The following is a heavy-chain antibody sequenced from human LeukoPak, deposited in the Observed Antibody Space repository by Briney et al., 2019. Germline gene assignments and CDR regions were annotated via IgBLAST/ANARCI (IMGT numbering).Heavy chain of an antibody. CDR1: GYTFTVYF. Sequence: ASVKVSCKASGYTFTVYFMHWVRQAPGQGLEWMGLMNPDNGGTHYAQKFQGRVTMTRDSSINTAYMELSRLTSDDAAVYYCATLGGHSLAAQNGYWGQGTLVTVSS. J-gene: IGHJ4*02. V-gene: IGHV1-2*02. CDR2: MNPDNGGT. CDR3: ATLGGHSLAAQNGY. D-gene: IGHD3-16*01.